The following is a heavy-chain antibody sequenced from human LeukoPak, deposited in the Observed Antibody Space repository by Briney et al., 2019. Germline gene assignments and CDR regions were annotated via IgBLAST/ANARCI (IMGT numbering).Heavy chain of an antibody. CDR2: VYYSGST. Sequence: PSETLSLTCTVSGGSIGGSSYYWGWIRQPPGKELEWIGSVYYSGSTYYNASLKSRLTISVDTSKNQFSLKLSSVTAADTAVYYCARLAGYSYGYGDYWGQGTLVTVSS. CDR3: ARLAGYSYGYGDY. V-gene: IGHV4-39*01. CDR1: GGSIGGSSYY. J-gene: IGHJ4*02. D-gene: IGHD5-18*01.